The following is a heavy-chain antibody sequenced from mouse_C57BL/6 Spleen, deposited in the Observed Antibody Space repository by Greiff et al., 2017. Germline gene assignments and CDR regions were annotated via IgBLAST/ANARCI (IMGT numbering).Heavy chain of an antibody. CDR2: INPNNGGT. CDR3: ASNYGHEGFAY. D-gene: IGHD1-1*02. J-gene: IGHJ3*01. Sequence: LVKPGASVKISCKASGYTFTDYYMNWVKQSHGKSLEWIGAINPNNGGTSYNQKFKGKATLTVDKSSSTAYMELRSLTSEDYAVYYCASNYGHEGFAYWGQGTLVTVSA. CDR1: GYTFTDYY. V-gene: IGHV1-26*01.